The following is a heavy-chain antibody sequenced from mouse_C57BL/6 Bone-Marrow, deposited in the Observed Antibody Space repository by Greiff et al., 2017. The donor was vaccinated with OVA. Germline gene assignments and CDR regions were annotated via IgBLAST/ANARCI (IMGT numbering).Heavy chain of an antibody. J-gene: IGHJ2*01. CDR2: IYPGDGDI. CDR1: GSAFSNYR. Sequence: VQLVESGAELVKPGASVKISCKASGSAFSNYRMNWVKQRPGKGLEWIGQIYPGDGDINYNGKFKGKATLTADKSSSTAYMQFSSLTSEDSAVYFCARGAYWGQGTTLTVSS. V-gene: IGHV1-80*01. CDR3: ARGAY.